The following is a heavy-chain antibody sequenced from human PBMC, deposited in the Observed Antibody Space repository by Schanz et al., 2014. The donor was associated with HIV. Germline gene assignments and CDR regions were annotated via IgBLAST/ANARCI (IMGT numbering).Heavy chain of an antibody. CDR3: AREEAGGGLQI. J-gene: IGHJ4*02. D-gene: IGHD3-16*01. Sequence: EVQLVESGGGLVKPGGSLRLSCAASAFTFSTYSMDWVRQAPGKGLEWISSLSSRSSYIYYADSVKGRFTISRDNAKNSLFLQMSSLRAEDTAVYYCAREEAGGGLQIWGQGTLVTVSS. CDR2: LSSRSSYI. V-gene: IGHV3-21*01. CDR1: AFTFSTYS.